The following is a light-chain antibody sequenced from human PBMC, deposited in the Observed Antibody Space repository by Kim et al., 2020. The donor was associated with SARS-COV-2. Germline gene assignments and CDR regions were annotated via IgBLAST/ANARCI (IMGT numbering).Light chain of an antibody. J-gene: IGLJ3*02. V-gene: IGLV4-69*01. CDR1: SEHSNYA. CDR3: QAWGTGIGV. CDR2: INSDGSH. Sequence: PVLTQSPSASASLGASVKLTCTLSSEHSNYAIAWHQQQPEKGPRFLMKINSDGSHSKGDGIPDRFSGSSSGAERYLSISRLQSEDEADYYCQAWGTGIGVFGGGTQLTVL.